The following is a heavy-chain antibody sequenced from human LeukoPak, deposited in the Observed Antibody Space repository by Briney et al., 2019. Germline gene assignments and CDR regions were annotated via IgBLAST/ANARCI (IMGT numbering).Heavy chain of an antibody. CDR3: VKSPGSGWPV. CDR2: IYSDGSRT. V-gene: IGHV3-64D*06. J-gene: IGHJ4*02. CDR1: GFTFSSFA. D-gene: IGHD6-19*01. Sequence: GGSLRFSCAASGFTFSSFAMHWVRQAPGKGLEYLSAIYSDGSRTYYADSVKGRFTISRDNSKNTLYFEMSSLRVEDTAVYYCVKSPGSGWPVWGQGTLLTVSS.